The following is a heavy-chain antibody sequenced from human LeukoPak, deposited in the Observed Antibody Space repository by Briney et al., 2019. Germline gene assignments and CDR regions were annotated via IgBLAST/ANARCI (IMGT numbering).Heavy chain of an antibody. CDR2: INPHSDGP. J-gene: IGHJ4*02. Sequence: ASVKVSCKASGFTCNGYYIHWVRQAPGQGLEWMGWINPHSDGPTYAQKVQGRITMTRDTSISTAYMELNRLTSDDTAVYYCARGTMVRGFNYFDYWGQGTLVTVSS. CDR1: GFTCNGYY. CDR3: ARGTMVRGFNYFDY. D-gene: IGHD3-10*01. V-gene: IGHV1-2*02.